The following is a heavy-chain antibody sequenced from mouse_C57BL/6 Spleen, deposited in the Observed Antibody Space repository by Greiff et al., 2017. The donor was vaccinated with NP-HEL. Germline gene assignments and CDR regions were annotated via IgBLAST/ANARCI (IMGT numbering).Heavy chain of an antibody. CDR2: IDPSDSYT. V-gene: IGHV1-69*01. D-gene: IGHD4-1*01. Sequence: QVQLQQPGAELVMPGASVKLSCKASGYTFTSYWMHWVKQRPGQGLEWIGEIDPSDSYTNYNQKLKGKSTLTVDKSSSTAYMQLSSLTSEDSAVYYCAILTGTWGYYFDYWGQGTTLTVSS. CDR3: AILTGTWGYYFDY. J-gene: IGHJ2*01. CDR1: GYTFTSYW.